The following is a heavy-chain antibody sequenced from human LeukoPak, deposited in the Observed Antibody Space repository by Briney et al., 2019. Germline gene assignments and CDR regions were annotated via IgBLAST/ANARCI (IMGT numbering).Heavy chain of an antibody. V-gene: IGHV4-31*03. J-gene: IGHJ4*02. CDR2: IYNSGST. D-gene: IGHD5-18*01. CDR3: ARDKGYSYGPFDY. CDR1: GGSISNGAYY. Sequence: SETLSLTCTVSGGSISNGAYYWSWIRQHPGKGLEWIGNIYNSGSTYYNPSLKSRVTISVDTSKNQFSLKLSSVTAADTAVYYCARDKGYSYGPFDYWGQGTLVTVSS.